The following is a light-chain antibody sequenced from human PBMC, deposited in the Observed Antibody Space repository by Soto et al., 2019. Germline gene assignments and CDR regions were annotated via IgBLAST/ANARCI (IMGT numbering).Light chain of an antibody. J-gene: IGLJ2*01. CDR1: TSNIGNNY. Sequence: QSVLTQPPSVSAAPGQQVTISCSGETSNIGNNYVSWYQQLPGAAPKLLIYDTNNRPSEIPDRFSGSRSGTSATLAITGLQTGDEGGYYCGAWDSSLSGVLFGGGTKLTVL. V-gene: IGLV1-51*01. CDR3: GAWDSSLSGVL. CDR2: DTN.